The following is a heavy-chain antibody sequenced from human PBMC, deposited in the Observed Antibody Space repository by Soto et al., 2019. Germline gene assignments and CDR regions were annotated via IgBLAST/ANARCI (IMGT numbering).Heavy chain of an antibody. D-gene: IGHD1-1*01. J-gene: IGHJ5*02. CDR3: ARWLSEGYSDWFDP. V-gene: IGHV1-18*04. Sequence: QVQLVQSGAEVKKPGASVKVSCKASGYNFMRYGFKWVRQAPGQGLEWMGWINVDNVETKYPQKIQGRVTMTTDTSKSTVYMELGRLTSDDPAVYYWARWLSEGYSDWFDPWGHGTLVTVSS. CDR1: GYNFMRYG. CDR2: INVDNVET.